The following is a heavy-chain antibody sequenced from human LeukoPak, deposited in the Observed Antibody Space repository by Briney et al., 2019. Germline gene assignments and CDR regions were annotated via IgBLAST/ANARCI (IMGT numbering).Heavy chain of an antibody. CDR3: ARGNKWSFDY. Sequence: PGGSLRLSCAASGFTFSTYWMHWVRQVPGKGLVWVSRISNDGSTTNYADSVKGRFTISRDNTKNTLYLQMNSPRAEDTAVYYCARGNKWSFDYWGQGTLVTVSS. J-gene: IGHJ4*02. V-gene: IGHV3-74*01. CDR2: ISNDGSTT. D-gene: IGHD2-15*01. CDR1: GFTFSTYW.